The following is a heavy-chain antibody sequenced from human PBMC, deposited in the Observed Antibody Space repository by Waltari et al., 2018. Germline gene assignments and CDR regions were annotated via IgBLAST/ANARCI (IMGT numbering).Heavy chain of an antibody. CDR3: AKQKTGGANDF. J-gene: IGHJ4*02. CDR2: IRSTFNNYAT. Sequence: EVQLVECGGGLVLPGISLKLSCAASGFNFNASTIHWVRQASGKGLEWIGGIRSTFNNYATGYGESMKVRFTISTDDSKDTAYLEIHSLKTEDTAVYYCAKQKTGGANDFWGQGTLVTVSA. CDR1: GFNFNAST. V-gene: IGHV3-73*02. D-gene: IGHD3-16*01.